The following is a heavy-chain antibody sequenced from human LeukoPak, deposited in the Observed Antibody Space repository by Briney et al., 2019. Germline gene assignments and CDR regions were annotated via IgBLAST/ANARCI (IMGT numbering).Heavy chain of an antibody. CDR3: ARDPSSWTYFDY. Sequence: SETLSLTCTVSGGSISSYYWSWIRQPPGKGLEWIGYIYYSGSTNYNPSLKSRVTISVDTSKNQFPLKLSSVTAADTAVYYCARDPSSWTYFDYWGQGTLVTVSS. V-gene: IGHV4-59*01. CDR2: IYYSGST. CDR1: GGSISSYY. D-gene: IGHD6-13*01. J-gene: IGHJ4*02.